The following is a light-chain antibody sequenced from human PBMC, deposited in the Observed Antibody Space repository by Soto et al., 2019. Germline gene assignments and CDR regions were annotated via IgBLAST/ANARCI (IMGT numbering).Light chain of an antibody. V-gene: IGKV1-5*03. CDR3: QHYNDYSWT. Sequence: DIHMTQSPSTLSASVGDRVTITCRASQSISVWLAWYQQKPGKAPNLLIYKTSSLETGVPSRFSGSGSGTDFSLTISSLQTDDFATYYGQHYNDYSWTFGKGPKVDIK. CDR2: KTS. J-gene: IGKJ1*01. CDR1: QSISVW.